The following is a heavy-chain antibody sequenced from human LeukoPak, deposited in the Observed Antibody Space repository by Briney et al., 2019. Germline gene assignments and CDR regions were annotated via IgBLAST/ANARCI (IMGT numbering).Heavy chain of an antibody. CDR1: GGTFSSYA. J-gene: IGHJ4*02. Sequence: ASVKVSCKASGGTFSSYAISWVRQAPGQGLEWMGGIIPIFGTANYAQKFQGRVTITADESTSTAYMELSSLRSEDTAVYYCARDGRGYSGYKEFDYWGQGTLVTVSS. CDR2: IIPIFGTA. D-gene: IGHD5-12*01. CDR3: ARDGRGYSGYKEFDY. V-gene: IGHV1-69*13.